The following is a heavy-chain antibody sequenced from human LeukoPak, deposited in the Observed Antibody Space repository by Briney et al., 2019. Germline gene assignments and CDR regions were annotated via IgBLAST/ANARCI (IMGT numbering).Heavy chain of an antibody. J-gene: IGHJ4*02. V-gene: IGHV3-30*04. CDR3: ARDWVTTDGGGY. Sequence: PGRSLRLSCTASGFTFSSYAMHWVRQAPGKGLEWVAVISYDGSNKYYADSVKGRFTISRDNSKNTLYLQMNSLRAEDTAVYYCARDWVTTDGGGYWGQGTLVTVSS. CDR2: ISYDGSNK. D-gene: IGHD4-17*01. CDR1: GFTFSSYA.